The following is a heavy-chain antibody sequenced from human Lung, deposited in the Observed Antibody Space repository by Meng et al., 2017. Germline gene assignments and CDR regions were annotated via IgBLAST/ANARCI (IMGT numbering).Heavy chain of an antibody. CDR1: GFTFSTHW. D-gene: IGHD4-17*01. V-gene: IGHV3-74*01. Sequence: QLWGAGGGLFQPGGSLVVSSAASGFTFSTHWMHWVRQAPGKGLEWVSRITGDGSSTIYADSVQGRFTMSRDNAKNTLSLQMNSLRAEDTAVYYCARGGVTTDDWGQGTLVTVSS. CDR2: ITGDGSST. CDR3: ARGGVTTDD. J-gene: IGHJ4*02.